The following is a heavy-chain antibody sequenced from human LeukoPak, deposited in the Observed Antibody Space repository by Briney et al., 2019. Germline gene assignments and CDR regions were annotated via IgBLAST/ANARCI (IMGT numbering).Heavy chain of an antibody. CDR1: GGTFSSYA. V-gene: IGHV1-69*13. CDR2: IIPIFGTA. D-gene: IGHD2-2*02. J-gene: IGHJ4*02. Sequence: ASVKVSCKAPGGTFSSYAISWVRQAPGQGLEWMGGIIPIFGTANYAQKFQGRVTITADESTSTAYMELSSLRSEDTAVYYCARMGGGIVVVPAAILFDYWGQGTLVTVSS. CDR3: ARMGGGIVVVPAAILFDY.